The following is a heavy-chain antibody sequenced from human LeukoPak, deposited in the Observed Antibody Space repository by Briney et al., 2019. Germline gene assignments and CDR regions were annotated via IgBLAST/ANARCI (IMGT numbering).Heavy chain of an antibody. CDR3: ARLQRITMAGPDYWYFDL. V-gene: IGHV4-59*01. D-gene: IGHD3-10*01. J-gene: IGHJ2*01. CDR2: IYYSGST. CDR1: GDSISSYY. Sequence: SETLSLTCTVSGDSISSYYWSWIRQFPEKGLEWIGYIYYSGSTNYNPSLKSRVTISVDTSKTQFSLKMNSVTAADTAVYYCARLQRITMAGPDYWYFDLWGRGTLVTVSS.